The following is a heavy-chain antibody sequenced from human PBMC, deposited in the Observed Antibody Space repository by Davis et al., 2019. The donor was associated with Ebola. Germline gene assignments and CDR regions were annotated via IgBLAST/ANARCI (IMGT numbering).Heavy chain of an antibody. CDR3: GTGWTVTSHDGY. J-gene: IGHJ4*02. V-gene: IGHV3-15*01. Sequence: GGSLRLSCAASGFTFSSAWMNWVRQAPGKGLEWVGRVRSKRDGETTDYAAPVKGRFTISRDDAKNTMYLHMSSLETEDTAVYYCGTGWTVTSHDGYWGQGTLVTVSS. D-gene: IGHD3/OR15-3a*01. CDR1: GFTFSSAW. CDR2: VRSKRDGETT.